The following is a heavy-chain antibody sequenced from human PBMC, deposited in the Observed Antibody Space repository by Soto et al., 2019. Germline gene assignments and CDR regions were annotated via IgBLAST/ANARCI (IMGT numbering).Heavy chain of an antibody. J-gene: IGHJ4*02. D-gene: IGHD2-2*02. CDR2: ISYDGSNK. V-gene: IGHV3-30-3*01. CDR3: ARDSSLQPLLYPNYFDY. Sequence: GGSLRLSCAASGFTFSSYAMHWVRQAPGKGLEWVAVISYDGSNKYYADSVKGRFTISRDNSKNTLYLQMNSLRAEDTAVYYCARDSSLQPLLYPNYFDYWGQGTLVTVSS. CDR1: GFTFSSYA.